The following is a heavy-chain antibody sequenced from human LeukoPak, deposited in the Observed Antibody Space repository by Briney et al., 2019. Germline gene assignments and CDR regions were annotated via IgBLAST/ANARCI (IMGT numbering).Heavy chain of an antibody. Sequence: GRSLRLSCAASGFTFDDYAMHWVRQAPGKGLEWVAVISYDGSNKYYADSVKGRFTISRDNSKNTLYLQMNSLRAEDTAVYYCAREAVAGNFDYWGQGTLVTVSS. CDR3: AREAVAGNFDY. V-gene: IGHV3-30*04. CDR2: ISYDGSNK. J-gene: IGHJ4*02. CDR1: GFTFDDYA. D-gene: IGHD6-19*01.